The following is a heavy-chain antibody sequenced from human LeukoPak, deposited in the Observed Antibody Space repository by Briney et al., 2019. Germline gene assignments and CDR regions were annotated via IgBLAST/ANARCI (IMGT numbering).Heavy chain of an antibody. J-gene: IGHJ4*02. D-gene: IGHD6-19*01. V-gene: IGHV4-4*02. CDR2: IYHSGST. CDR3: ARGTPWLVFSLDY. CDR1: GGSISSSNW. Sequence: PSGTLSLTCAVSGGSISSSNWWSWVRQPLGKGLEWIGEIYHSGSTNYNPSLKSRVTISVDKSKNQFSLKLTSVTAADTAVYYCARGTPWLVFSLDYWGQGTLVTVSS.